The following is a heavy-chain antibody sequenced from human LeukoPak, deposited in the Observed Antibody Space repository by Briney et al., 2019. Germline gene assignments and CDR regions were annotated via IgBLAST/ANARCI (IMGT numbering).Heavy chain of an antibody. CDR3: ARSIYTTVTTWYYFDF. J-gene: IGHJ4*02. V-gene: IGHV3-11*01. CDR2: ISSVSTTI. CDR1: GFTFSDYY. Sequence: GGSLRLSCAASGFTFSDYYMSWIRQAPGKGLEWVSYISSVSTTIDYADSVKGRFTVSRDNAKNSLYLQMNSLRAEDTAVYYCARSIYTTVTTWYYFDFWGQGTLVTVSS. D-gene: IGHD4-17*01.